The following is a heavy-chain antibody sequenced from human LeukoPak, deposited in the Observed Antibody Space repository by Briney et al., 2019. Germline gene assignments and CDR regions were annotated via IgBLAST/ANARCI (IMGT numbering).Heavy chain of an antibody. Sequence: PSETLSLTCTVSGGSTSSTTYYWGWIRQPPGKDLEWIGSIYYTGSTYYNPSLKSRVTISVDTSKNQFSLKLSSVTAADTAVYYCARETGGIAAAGLFDYWGQGTLVTVSS. D-gene: IGHD6-13*01. J-gene: IGHJ4*02. CDR3: ARETGGIAAAGLFDY. V-gene: IGHV4-39*07. CDR2: IYYTGST. CDR1: GGSTSSTTYY.